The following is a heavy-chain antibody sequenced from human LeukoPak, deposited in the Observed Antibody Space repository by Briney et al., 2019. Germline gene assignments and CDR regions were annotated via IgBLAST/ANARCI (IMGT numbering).Heavy chain of an antibody. CDR1: GFTFSSYA. Sequence: GGSLGLSCAASGFTFSSYAMSWVRQAPGKGLEWVSAISGSGGSTYYADSVKGRFTISRDNSKNTLYPQMNGLRAEDTAVYYCAKDWAIAAAGGGLDYWGQGTLVTVSS. J-gene: IGHJ4*02. D-gene: IGHD6-13*01. CDR3: AKDWAIAAAGGGLDY. CDR2: ISGSGGST. V-gene: IGHV3-23*01.